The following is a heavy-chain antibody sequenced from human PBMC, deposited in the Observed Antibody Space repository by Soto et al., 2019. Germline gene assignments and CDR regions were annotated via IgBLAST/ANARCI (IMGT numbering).Heavy chain of an antibody. D-gene: IGHD2-15*01. CDR1: GDSLTNNHW. J-gene: IGHJ4*02. V-gene: IGHV4-4*02. CDR3: VRDSRTGCSSINCYMH. CDR2: IWHTGRP. Sequence: QLQLRESGPGLVQPSGTLSLTCDVSGDSLTNNHWWSWVRQAPGKGLGWSGEIWHTGRPNYNPSLKRRVAISIDKSKNQFSLKLGSVTAADTAVYYCVRDSRTGCSSINCYMHWGQGTLVTVSS.